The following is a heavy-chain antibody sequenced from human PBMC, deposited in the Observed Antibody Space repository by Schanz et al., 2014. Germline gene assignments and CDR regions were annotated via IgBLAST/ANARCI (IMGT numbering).Heavy chain of an antibody. V-gene: IGHV3-30*02. D-gene: IGHD3-22*01. CDR2: IRYDGSSK. CDR1: GFIFTSYS. J-gene: IGHJ4*02. CDR3: AKEDRNHNSDYVY. Sequence: QVQLVESGGGLVKPGGSLRLSCAASGFIFTSYSMHWVRQAPGRGLEWVAFIRYDGSSKYYADSVRGRFTISRDDSKNTLYLQMNSLRPEDTAVYYCAKEDRNHNSDYVYWGQGTLVTVSS.